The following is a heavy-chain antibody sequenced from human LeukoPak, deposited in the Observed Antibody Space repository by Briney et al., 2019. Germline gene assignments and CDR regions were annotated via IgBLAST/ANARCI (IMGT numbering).Heavy chain of an antibody. CDR1: GGSFSGYY. Sequence: SETLSLTCAVYGGSFSGYYWSWIRQPPGKGLEWIGEINHSGSTNYNPSLKSRVTISVDTSKNQFSLELSSVTAADTAVYYCARSLWRWFDPWGQGTLVTVSS. V-gene: IGHV4-34*01. CDR3: ARSLWRWFDP. J-gene: IGHJ5*02. D-gene: IGHD2-21*01. CDR2: INHSGST.